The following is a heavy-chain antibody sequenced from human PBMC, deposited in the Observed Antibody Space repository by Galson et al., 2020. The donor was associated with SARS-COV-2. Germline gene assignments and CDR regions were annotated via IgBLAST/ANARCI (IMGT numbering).Heavy chain of an antibody. Sequence: SQASETLSLTCAVSGGSFSGYYWSWISQPPGKGLEWIGEINHRGSTNYNPSLKSRVTISVDTSKNQFSLKLSSVTAADTAVYYCARGSFNCSSTSCYAGGSYYFDYWGQGTLVTVSS. CDR3: ARGSFNCSSTSCYAGGSYYFDY. V-gene: IGHV4-34*01. D-gene: IGHD2-2*01. CDR2: INHRGST. CDR1: GGSFSGYY. J-gene: IGHJ4*02.